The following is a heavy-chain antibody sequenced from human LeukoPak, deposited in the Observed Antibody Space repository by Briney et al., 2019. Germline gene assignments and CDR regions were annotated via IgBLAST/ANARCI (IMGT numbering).Heavy chain of an antibody. CDR3: ARDAGYYDSSGYHYFDY. CDR2: INPYSGGT. V-gene: IGHV1-2*06. D-gene: IGHD3-22*01. CDR1: GYTFTGYY. J-gene: IGHJ4*02. Sequence: ASVKVSCKASGYTFTGYYLHWVRQAPGQGLEWMGRINPYSGGTNYAQKFQGRVTMTRDTSISTAYMELSRLRSDDTAVYYCARDAGYYDSSGYHYFDYWGQGTLVTVFS.